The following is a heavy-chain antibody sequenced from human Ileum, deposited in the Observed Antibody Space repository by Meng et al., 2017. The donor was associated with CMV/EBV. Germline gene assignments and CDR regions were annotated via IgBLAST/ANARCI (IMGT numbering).Heavy chain of an antibody. CDR2: IKCDGSEK. Sequence: GESLKISCAASGFTFSSSWMHWVCQAPEKGLEWVADIKCDGSEKYYVDSVKGRLTISRDNAKNSLYLQMNSLRAEDTAVYYCARESIAARRYFQADYYYYYGMDVWGQGTMVTVSS. J-gene: IGHJ6*02. D-gene: IGHD6-6*01. V-gene: IGHV3-52*01. CDR1: GFTFSSSW. CDR3: ARESIAARRYFQADYYYYYGMDV.